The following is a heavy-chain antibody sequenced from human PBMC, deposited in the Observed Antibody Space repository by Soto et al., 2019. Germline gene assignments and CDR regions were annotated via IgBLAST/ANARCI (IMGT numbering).Heavy chain of an antibody. CDR2: INHSGST. V-gene: IGHV4-34*01. D-gene: IGHD3-3*01. CDR3: ARGSRFLEWLPSYYYYYYMDV. CDR1: GGSFSGYY. J-gene: IGHJ6*03. Sequence: SETLSLTCAVYGGSFSGYYWSWIRQPPGKGLEWIGEINHSGSTNYNPSLKSRVTISVDTSKNQFSLKLSSVTAADTAVYYCARGSRFLEWLPSYYYYYYMDVWGKGTTVTVA.